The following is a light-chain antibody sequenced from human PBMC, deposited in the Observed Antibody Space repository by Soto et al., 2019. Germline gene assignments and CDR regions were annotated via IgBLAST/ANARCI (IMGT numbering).Light chain of an antibody. CDR2: DAS. Sequence: DIQMTQSPFTLSASVGDRVTIICRASQSISTWLAWYQLKPGKAPKLLIYDASTLEGGVPSRFSGIGSGTEFTLTISGLQPDDFATYYCQHSWTFGQGTKVDIK. CDR3: QHSWT. CDR1: QSISTW. J-gene: IGKJ1*01. V-gene: IGKV1-5*02.